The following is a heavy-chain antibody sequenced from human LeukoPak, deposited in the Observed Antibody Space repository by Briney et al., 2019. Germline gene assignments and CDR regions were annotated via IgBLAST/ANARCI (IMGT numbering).Heavy chain of an antibody. J-gene: IGHJ4*02. CDR3: AKALYDSTGDGY. V-gene: IGHV3-23*01. CDR1: GFTFSSYA. CDR2: ISGSGGST. Sequence: GGSLRLSCAASGFTFSSYAMSWVRQAPGKGLEWVSAISGSGGSTYYADSVKCRFSISRDNSKNTLILQMNSLRVEDTAVYYCAKALYDSTGDGYWGQGTLVTISS. D-gene: IGHD7-27*01.